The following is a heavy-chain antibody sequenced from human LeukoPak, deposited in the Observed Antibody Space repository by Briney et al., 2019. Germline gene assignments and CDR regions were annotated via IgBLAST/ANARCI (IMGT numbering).Heavy chain of an antibody. CDR1: GDSVTRRSYY. CDR3: ARRGVRYFDWTDAFDI. Sequence: PSETLSLTCNVSGDSVTRRSYYWAWIRQSPGKGLEWIGSILYSGTRYYNPSLKSRVSISVDTSKNQFSLRLSSVTAADTAVYYCARRGVRYFDWTDAFDIWGQGTMVTVSS. V-gene: IGHV4-39*01. CDR2: ILYSGTR. J-gene: IGHJ3*02. D-gene: IGHD3-9*01.